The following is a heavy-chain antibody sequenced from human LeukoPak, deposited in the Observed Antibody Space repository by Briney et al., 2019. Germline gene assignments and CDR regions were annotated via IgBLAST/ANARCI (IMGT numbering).Heavy chain of an antibody. D-gene: IGHD5-18*01. J-gene: IGHJ4*02. Sequence: TSETLSLTCTVSGGSVSSYYWSWIRQPAGKGLEWIGRIYTSGSTNYNPSLKSRVTMSVDTSKNQFSLKLSSVTAADTAVYYCAREVYSYGLAGLYYFDYWGQGTLVTVSS. CDR3: AREVYSYGLAGLYYFDY. V-gene: IGHV4-4*07. CDR2: IYTSGST. CDR1: GGSVSSYY.